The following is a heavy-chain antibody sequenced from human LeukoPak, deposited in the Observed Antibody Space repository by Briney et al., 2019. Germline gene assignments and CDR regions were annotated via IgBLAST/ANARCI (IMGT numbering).Heavy chain of an antibody. CDR2: IYPGDSDT. CDR1: GYSFTSYW. Sequence: GESLKISCKGSGYSFTSYWIGWVRQMPGKGLEWMGIIYPGDSDTRYSPSFQGQVTISADKSISTAYLQWSHLKASDTAMDYCARHIRTIADPNHWGQRTLVTVSS. J-gene: IGHJ5*02. D-gene: IGHD6-13*01. V-gene: IGHV5-51*01. CDR3: ARHIRTIADPNH.